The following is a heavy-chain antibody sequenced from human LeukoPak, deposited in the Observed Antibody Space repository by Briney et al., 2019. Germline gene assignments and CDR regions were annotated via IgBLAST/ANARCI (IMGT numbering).Heavy chain of an antibody. CDR1: GGSINSFSYY. Sequence: SETLSLTCTVSGGSINSFSYYWGWVRQPPGKGLEWIGTISYSGSTYYNPSLKSRVTLLIDTSKKQFSLNLSSVTAADTAVYYCARELVLFDYFYYMDVWGKGTTVTVSS. J-gene: IGHJ6*03. CDR3: ARELVLFDYFYYMDV. CDR2: ISYSGST. D-gene: IGHD6-6*01. V-gene: IGHV4-39*07.